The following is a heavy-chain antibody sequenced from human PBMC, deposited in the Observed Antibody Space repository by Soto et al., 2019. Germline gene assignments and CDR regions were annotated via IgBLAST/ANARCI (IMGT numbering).Heavy chain of an antibody. J-gene: IGHJ1*01. CDR1: GFTFSGYW. D-gene: IGHD6-19*01. V-gene: IGHV3-7*01. Sequence: GGSLRLSCAASGFTFSGYWMSWVRQAPGKGLEWVANIKEDGSERYYVDSVKGRSSISRDNAKNSLYLQMNSLRAEDTAVYYYASLGYSSCWFHTEYFQHWAQGTLITVSS. CDR3: ASLGYSSCWFHTEYFQH. CDR2: IKEDGSER.